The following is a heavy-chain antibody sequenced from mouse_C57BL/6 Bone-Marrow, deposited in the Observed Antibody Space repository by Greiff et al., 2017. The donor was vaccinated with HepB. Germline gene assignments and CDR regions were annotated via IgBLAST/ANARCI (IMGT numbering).Heavy chain of an antibody. CDR3: ARKGPDYYGSSDWYFDV. CDR2: IYPGSGST. Sequence: QVQLQQPGAELVKPGASVKMSCKASGYTFTSYWITWVKQRPGQGLEWIGDIYPGSGSTNYNEKFKSKATLTVDTSSSTAYMQLSSLTSEDSAVYYCARKGPDYYGSSDWYFDVWGTGTTVTVSS. V-gene: IGHV1-55*01. D-gene: IGHD1-1*01. CDR1: GYTFTSYW. J-gene: IGHJ1*03.